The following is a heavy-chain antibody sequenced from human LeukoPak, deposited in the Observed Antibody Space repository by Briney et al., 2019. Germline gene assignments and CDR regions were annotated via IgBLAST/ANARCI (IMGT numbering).Heavy chain of an antibody. CDR3: ARLLGVHSVFVWFDP. CDR2: LYYGGST. D-gene: IGHD1-26*01. CDR1: GGSFNSSNDY. V-gene: IGHV4-39*01. Sequence: PSETLSLTCTVSGGSFNSSNDYWGWIRQPPGTGLEWIGSLYYGGSTYYNPSLKGRVTISVDTSKNLFSLKLRSVTATDTAVYYCARLLGVHSVFVWFDPWGQGTLVTVSS. J-gene: IGHJ5*02.